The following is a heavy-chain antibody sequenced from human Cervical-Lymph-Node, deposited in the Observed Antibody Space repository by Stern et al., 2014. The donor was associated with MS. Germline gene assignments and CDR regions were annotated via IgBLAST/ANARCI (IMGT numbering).Heavy chain of an antibody. CDR2: INPSGGST. Sequence: QVQLVQSGAEVKKPGASVKVSCKASGYTFTSYYMHWVRQAPGQGLEWMGIINPSGGSTSYAQKFQVRVTMTRDPSTSTVYMELSSLRSEDTAVYYCARDRSGVTMDVWGQGTTVTVSS. J-gene: IGHJ6*02. CDR1: GYTFTSYY. CDR3: ARDRSGVTMDV. V-gene: IGHV1-46*03. D-gene: IGHD4-11*01.